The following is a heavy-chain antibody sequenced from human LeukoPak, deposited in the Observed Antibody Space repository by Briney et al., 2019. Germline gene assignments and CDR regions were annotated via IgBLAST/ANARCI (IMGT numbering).Heavy chain of an antibody. Sequence: ASVKVSCKASGYTFTSYYMHWVRQAPGQGLEWMGIINPSGGSTSYAQKFQGRVTMTRDTSTITVYMELSSLRSEDTAVYYCARDSTWRWLAQRGLDYWGQGTLVTVSS. CDR2: INPSGGST. D-gene: IGHD6-19*01. CDR1: GYTFTSYY. J-gene: IGHJ4*02. V-gene: IGHV1-46*01. CDR3: ARDSTWRWLAQRGLDY.